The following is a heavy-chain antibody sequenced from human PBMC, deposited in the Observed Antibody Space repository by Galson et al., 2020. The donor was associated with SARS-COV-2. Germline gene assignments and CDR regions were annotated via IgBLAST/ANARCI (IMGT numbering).Heavy chain of an antibody. CDR2: IYYSGST. CDR1: GGSISSSSYY. J-gene: IGHJ5*02. CDR3: ARDPQTFAVVTNWFDP. D-gene: IGHD2-15*01. V-gene: IGHV4-39*07. Sequence: SETLSLTCTVSGGSISSSSYYWGWIRQPPGKGLEWIGSIYYSGSTYYNPSLKSRVTISVDTSKNQFSLKLSSVTAADTAVYYCARDPQTFAVVTNWFDPWGQGTLVTVSS.